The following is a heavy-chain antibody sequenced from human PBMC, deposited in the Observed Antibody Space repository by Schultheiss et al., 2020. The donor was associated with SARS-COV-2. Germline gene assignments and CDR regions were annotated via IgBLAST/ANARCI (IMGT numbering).Heavy chain of an antibody. CDR1: GGSISSYY. D-gene: IGHD5-12*01. J-gene: IGHJ5*02. CDR2: IYYSGST. Sequence: SETLSLTCTVSGGSISSYYWSWIRQPPGKGLEWIGYIYYSGSTYYNPSLKSRVTISVDTSKNQFSLKLSSVTAADTAVYYCARGNSGYDPWGQGTLVTVSS. V-gene: IGHV4-59*08. CDR3: ARGNSGYDP.